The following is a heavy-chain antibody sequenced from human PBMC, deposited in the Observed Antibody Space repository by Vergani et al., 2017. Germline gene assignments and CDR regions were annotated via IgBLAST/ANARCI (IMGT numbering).Heavy chain of an antibody. CDR2: ISWDGGNT. CDR1: GFTFDDYA. V-gene: IGHV3-43D*04. Sequence: EVRLVESGGVVVQPGGSLRLSCAASGFTFDDYAMHWVRQAPGKGLEWVSLISWDGGNTFYADSVKGRFTISRDNSKNSLYLQMNSLRVEDTALYYCAKAQEYYDSSGYYYYYGMDVWGQG. D-gene: IGHD3-22*01. CDR3: AKAQEYYDSSGYYYYYGMDV. J-gene: IGHJ6*02.